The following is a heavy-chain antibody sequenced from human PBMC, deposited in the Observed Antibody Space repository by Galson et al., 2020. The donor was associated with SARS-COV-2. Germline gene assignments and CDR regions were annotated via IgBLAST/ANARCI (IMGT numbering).Heavy chain of an antibody. CDR2: IHNNGDT. CDR1: GEYFTDFY. CDR3: ARRTYINYNQYYFDY. J-gene: IGHJ4*02. V-gene: IGHV4-34*01. D-gene: IGHD1-1*01. Sequence: SETLSLTCAFNGEYFTDFYWSWTRQFPGKGLEWIGEIHNNGDTHYNPSLSSRITMSVDASKKQFSLKLTSLTAADTALYYCARRTYINYNQYYFDYWVQGALVTVSS.